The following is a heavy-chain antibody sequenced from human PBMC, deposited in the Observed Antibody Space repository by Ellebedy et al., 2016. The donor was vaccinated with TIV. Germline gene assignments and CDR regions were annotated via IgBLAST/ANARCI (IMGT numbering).Heavy chain of an antibody. D-gene: IGHD2-15*01. V-gene: IGHV3-30*03. CDR2: ISYDGSNK. CDR1: GFTFSSYG. J-gene: IGHJ5*02. CDR3: ARERRYCSGGSCYDWFDP. Sequence: GGSLRLXXAASGFTFSSYGMHWVRQAPGKGLEWVAVISYDGSNKYYADSVKGRFTISRDNSKNTLYLQMNSLRAEDTAVYYCARERRYCSGGSCYDWFDPWGQGTLVTVSS.